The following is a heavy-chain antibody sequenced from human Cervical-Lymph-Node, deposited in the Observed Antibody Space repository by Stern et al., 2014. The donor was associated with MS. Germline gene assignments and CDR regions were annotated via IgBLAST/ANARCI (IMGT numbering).Heavy chain of an antibody. J-gene: IGHJ4*02. CDR1: GYTFYTSG. V-gene: IGHV1-18*01. CDR2: INTYTGNT. CDR3: ARAGHWGNYFDF. D-gene: IGHD7-27*01. Sequence: VQLVESGAEVKKPGASVKVSCKASGYTFYTSGINWVRQAPGQGLEWMGRINTYTGNTNYAQNLQGRVTMTTDTSTSTVHMELRSLRSDDTAVYYCARAGHWGNYFDFWGQGTLVTVSS.